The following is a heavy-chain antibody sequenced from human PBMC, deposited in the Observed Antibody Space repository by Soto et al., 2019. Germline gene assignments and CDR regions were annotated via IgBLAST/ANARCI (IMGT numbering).Heavy chain of an antibody. V-gene: IGHV1-58*01. CDR1: GFTFPSSA. Sequence: QMQLVQSGPEVKKPGTSVKVSCKASGFTFPSSAVQWVRQARGQRLEWIGWIVVGSGNTNYAQKFQERVTITRDMXTXXAYMELTSLRSEDTAVYYCAADPDFYGSGRYAFDIWGQGTMVTVSS. CDR2: IVVGSGNT. D-gene: IGHD3-10*01. J-gene: IGHJ3*02. CDR3: AADPDFYGSGRYAFDI.